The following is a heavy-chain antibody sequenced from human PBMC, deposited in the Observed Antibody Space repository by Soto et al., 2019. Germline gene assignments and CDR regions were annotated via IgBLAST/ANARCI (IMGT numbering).Heavy chain of an antibody. CDR1: GFTFSSYS. J-gene: IGHJ3*02. CDR2: TSNDDI. D-gene: IGHD2-21*01. V-gene: IGHV3-48*02. Sequence: GGSLRLSCAASGFTFSSYSMNWLRQAPGKGLEWVAYTSNDDIQYAESVKGRFTISRDNAKSSLYLQMNSLRDEDTSVYYCARDRDWAFDIWGQGTMVTVSS. CDR3: ARDRDWAFDI.